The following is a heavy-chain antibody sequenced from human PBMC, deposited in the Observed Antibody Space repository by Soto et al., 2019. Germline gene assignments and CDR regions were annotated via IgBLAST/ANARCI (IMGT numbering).Heavy chain of an antibody. D-gene: IGHD2-15*01. J-gene: IGHJ4*02. Sequence: QVQLQQWGAGLLKPSETLSLTCAVYGGSFSGYYWSWIRQPPGKGLEWIGEINLSGSTNYNLSLKSRVTISVDTSKNQFSLKLSSVTAADTAVYYCARAAPRYCSGGSCYSGRDYCGRGTLVTVSS. V-gene: IGHV4-34*01. CDR2: INLSGST. CDR1: GGSFSGYY. CDR3: ARAAPRYCSGGSCYSGRDY.